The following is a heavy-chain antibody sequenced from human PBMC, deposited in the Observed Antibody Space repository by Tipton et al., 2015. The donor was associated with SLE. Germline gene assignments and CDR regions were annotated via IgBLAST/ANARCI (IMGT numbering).Heavy chain of an antibody. D-gene: IGHD3-10*01. CDR2: IYSGGST. Sequence: SLRLSCAASGFTVSSNYMSWVRQAPGKGLEWVSVIYSGGSTYYADSVKGRFTISRDNSKNTLYLQINSLRAEDTALYYCAKDGYYGSGSLAYDIWGQGTMVTVSS. CDR3: AKDGYYGSGSLAYDI. J-gene: IGHJ3*02. V-gene: IGHV3-53*05. CDR1: GFTVSSNY.